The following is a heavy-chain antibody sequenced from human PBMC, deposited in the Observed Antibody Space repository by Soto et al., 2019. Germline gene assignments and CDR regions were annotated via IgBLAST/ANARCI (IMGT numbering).Heavy chain of an antibody. J-gene: IGHJ4*02. CDR2: IGAGGANI. CDR1: GFTFISSA. CDR3: AKDISLRGWVYLVVEY. D-gene: IGHD6-13*01. Sequence: EVHLLESGGALVQPGGSLRLSCAASGFTFISSAMNWVRQAPGKGLEWVSIIGAGGANIYYADSVKGRFTISRDDSKNTVYLQMNTLRAEDTAVYYCAKDISLRGWVYLVVEYWGQGTLVTVSP. V-gene: IGHV3-23*01.